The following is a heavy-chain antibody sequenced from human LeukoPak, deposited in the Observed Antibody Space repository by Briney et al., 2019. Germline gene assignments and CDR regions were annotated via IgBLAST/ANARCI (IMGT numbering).Heavy chain of an antibody. Sequence: SETLSLTCTVSGGSISSYYWSRIRQPAGKGLEWIGRIYTSGSTNYNPSLKSRVTMSVDTSKNQFSLKLSSVTAADTAVYYCARTYSSSWYGNWFDPWGQGTLVTVSS. J-gene: IGHJ5*02. CDR2: IYTSGST. D-gene: IGHD6-13*01. CDR1: GGSISSYY. V-gene: IGHV4-4*07. CDR3: ARTYSSSWYGNWFDP.